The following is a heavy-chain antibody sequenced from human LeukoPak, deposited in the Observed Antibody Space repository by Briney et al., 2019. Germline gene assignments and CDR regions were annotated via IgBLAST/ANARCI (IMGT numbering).Heavy chain of an antibody. CDR3: ARTEQWLVPLYYYYSMDV. Sequence: ASVKVSCKASGCTFTSYDINWVRQATGQGLEWMGWMNPNSGNTGYAQKFQGRVTMTRNTSISTAYMELSSLRSEDTAVYYCARTEQWLVPLYYYYSMDVWGQGTTVTVSS. J-gene: IGHJ6*02. CDR2: MNPNSGNT. D-gene: IGHD6-19*01. CDR1: GCTFTSYD. V-gene: IGHV1-8*01.